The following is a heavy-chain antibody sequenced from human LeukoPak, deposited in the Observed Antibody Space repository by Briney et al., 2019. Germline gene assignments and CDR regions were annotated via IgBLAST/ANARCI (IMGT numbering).Heavy chain of an antibody. V-gene: IGHV3-64*01. D-gene: IGHD6-6*01. J-gene: IGHJ4*02. Sequence: GGSLRLSCTASGFTFSSYTMHWVRQAPGKGLEYVSGISGNGGGTYYANSVKGRFTISRDNSKNTLYLQMGSLRAEDMAVYYCAREVLGYSSSSDCWGQGTLVTVSS. CDR3: AREVLGYSSSSDC. CDR1: GFTFSSYT. CDR2: ISGNGGGT.